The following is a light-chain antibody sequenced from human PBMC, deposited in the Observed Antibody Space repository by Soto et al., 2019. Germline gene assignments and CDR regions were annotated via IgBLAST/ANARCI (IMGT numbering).Light chain of an antibody. CDR2: GAS. V-gene: IGKV3-20*01. J-gene: IGKJ2*01. CDR3: QQYCSSLYT. CDR1: QSVSSNY. Sequence: EIVLTQSPGTLSLSPGERATLSCRAGQSVSSNYLAWYQQKPGQAPRLLIYGASSRATGIPDRFSGSGSGTYFTLTISSLEPEDFAVYYCQQYCSSLYTFGQGTKLEIK.